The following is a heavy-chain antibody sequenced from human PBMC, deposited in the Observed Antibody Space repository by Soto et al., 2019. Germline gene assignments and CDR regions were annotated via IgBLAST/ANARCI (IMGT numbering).Heavy chain of an antibody. J-gene: IGHJ5*02. CDR3: ATLITVFGLLIPPFDP. CDR2: VNHSGGT. Sequence: ETLSPTCAVYRGSPNGYYWNCISQPPGKGLEWIGEVNHSGGTLNNPALKSRVTMSVDTSKNKISLRLSSVTAADTAIYYCATLITVFGLLIPPFDPWGQGTQVTVSS. V-gene: IGHV4-34*01. CDR1: RGSPNGYY. D-gene: IGHD3-3*01.